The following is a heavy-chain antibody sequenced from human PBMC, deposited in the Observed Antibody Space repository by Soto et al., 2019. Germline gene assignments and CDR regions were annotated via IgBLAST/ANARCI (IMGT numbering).Heavy chain of an antibody. CDR2: IIPILGIA. D-gene: IGHD2-15*01. J-gene: IGHJ4*02. Sequence: QVQLVQSGAEVKKPGSSVKVSCKASGGTFSSYTISWVRQAPGQGLEWMGRIIPILGIANYAQKFQGRVTITADKYTSTSYMELSSLRSEDTAVYYCASSLGYCSGGSCSTCDYWGQGTLVTVSS. CDR3: ASSLGYCSGGSCSTCDY. CDR1: GGTFSSYT. V-gene: IGHV1-69*02.